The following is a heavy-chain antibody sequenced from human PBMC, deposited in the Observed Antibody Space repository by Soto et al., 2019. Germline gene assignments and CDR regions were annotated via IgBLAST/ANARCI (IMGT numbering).Heavy chain of an antibody. CDR2: IYWDDDK. D-gene: IGHD2-21*01. J-gene: IGHJ4*02. V-gene: IGHV2-5*02. CDR3: ARSVIAGITFYVDS. Sequence: QITLKESGPTLVKPTQTLTLTCTFSGFSLSSSGVGVGWIRQPPGKALEWLTFIYWDDDKRYSPSLKSRLTITEDTSKNQVVLTLTPMDPVDTATYYRARSVIAGITFYVDSWVQGTLLNVSS. CDR1: GFSLSSSGVG.